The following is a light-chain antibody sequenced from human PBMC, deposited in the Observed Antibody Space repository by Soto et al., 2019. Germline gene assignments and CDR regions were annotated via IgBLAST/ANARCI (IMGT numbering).Light chain of an antibody. V-gene: IGLV2-8*01. J-gene: IGLJ3*02. CDR2: EVT. CDR1: SSDVGGYNY. Sequence: QSALTQPPSASGSPGQSVTISCTGTSSDVGGYNYVSWYQQYPGRAPKLMIYEVTKRPSGVPDRFSGSKSGNTASLTVSGLQAEDEAEYYYSSYAASNSFYFVFGGGTKLTVL. CDR3: SSYAASNSFYFV.